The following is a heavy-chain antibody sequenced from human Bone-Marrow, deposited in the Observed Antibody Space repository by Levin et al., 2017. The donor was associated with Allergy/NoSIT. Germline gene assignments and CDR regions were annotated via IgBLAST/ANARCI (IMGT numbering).Heavy chain of an antibody. D-gene: IGHD4-23*01. J-gene: IGHJ4*02. Sequence: ASVKVSCAASGFTFNNYAMSWVRQAPGKGLEWVSAITNSGRTYYADSVKGRFTVSRDNSKNTLYLQMNSLRADDTAVYYCAKEKTTVVPVFDYWGQGTLVTVSS. CDR2: ITNSGRT. V-gene: IGHV3-23*01. CDR1: GFTFNNYA. CDR3: AKEKTTVVPVFDY.